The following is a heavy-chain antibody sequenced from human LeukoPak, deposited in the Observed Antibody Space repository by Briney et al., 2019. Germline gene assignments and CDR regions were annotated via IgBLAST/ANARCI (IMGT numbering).Heavy chain of an antibody. V-gene: IGHV3-48*03. J-gene: IGHJ4*02. CDR1: GFTFSTYA. D-gene: IGHD3-22*01. CDR2: ISSSGYSI. Sequence: EGSLRLSCAASGFTFSTYAMNWVRQAPGRGLEWVSYISSSGYSIYYADSVKGRFTISRDNAKSSLYLQMDSLRAEDTSVYYCARHDSSGPIDYWGQGTLVTVSS. CDR3: ARHDSSGPIDY.